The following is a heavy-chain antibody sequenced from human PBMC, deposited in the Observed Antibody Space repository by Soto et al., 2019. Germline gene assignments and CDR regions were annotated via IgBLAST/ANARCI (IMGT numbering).Heavy chain of an antibody. CDR1: GFIFSNTW. Sequence: EEQLVESGGGLVEPGGSLRLSCAASGFIFSNTWINWVRQAPGKGLEWVGRIKSKIEGGTTNYAAPVKGRFTVSGDNSKNTVYLHKKSLRTEDTAVYYCTADIPNISANYGMDVWGQGTTVTVSS. J-gene: IGHJ6*02. V-gene: IGHV3-15*07. D-gene: IGHD6-25*01. CDR2: IKSKIEGGTT. CDR3: TADIPNISANYGMDV.